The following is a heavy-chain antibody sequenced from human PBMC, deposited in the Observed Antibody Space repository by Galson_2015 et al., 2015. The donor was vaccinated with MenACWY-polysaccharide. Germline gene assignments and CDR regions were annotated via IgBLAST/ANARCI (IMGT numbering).Heavy chain of an antibody. Sequence: SLRLSCAASGFTFSTYWMHWVRQAPGKGLVWVSRIKSDGSSTNYADSVRGRFTISRDNAKNTLDLQMNGLRAEDTALYYCSRGYSACDWGQGTLVTVSS. D-gene: IGHD5-12*01. CDR2: IKSDGSST. CDR1: GFTFSTYW. V-gene: IGHV3-74*01. J-gene: IGHJ4*02. CDR3: SRGYSACD.